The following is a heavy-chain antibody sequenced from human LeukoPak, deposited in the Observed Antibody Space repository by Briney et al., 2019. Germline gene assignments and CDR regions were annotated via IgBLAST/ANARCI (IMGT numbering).Heavy chain of an antibody. CDR2: VIPFLGTA. CDR1: GGTLSSFA. D-gene: IGHD2-2*01. V-gene: IGHV1-69*05. Sequence: SVKVSCKASGGTLSSFAISWVRQAPGQGLEWVGGVIPFLGTADYAQKFQGRVTITTDESTKTAYMELSRLRSEDTAVYFCARRGPAAAFDYWGQGTLVTVSS. J-gene: IGHJ4*02. CDR3: ARRGPAAAFDY.